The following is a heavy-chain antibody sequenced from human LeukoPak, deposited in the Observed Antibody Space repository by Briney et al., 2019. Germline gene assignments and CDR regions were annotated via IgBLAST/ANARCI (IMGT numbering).Heavy chain of an antibody. CDR2: ISGSGGST. CDR3: ARGPNQLLLGGIY. D-gene: IGHD2-2*01. J-gene: IGHJ4*02. Sequence: HPGGSLRLSCAASGFTFSSYAMSWVRQAPGKGLEWVSAISGSGGSTYYADSVKGRFTISRDNSKNTLYLQMNSLRAEDTAVYYCARGPNQLLLGGIYWGQGTLVTVSS. CDR1: GFTFSSYA. V-gene: IGHV3-23*01.